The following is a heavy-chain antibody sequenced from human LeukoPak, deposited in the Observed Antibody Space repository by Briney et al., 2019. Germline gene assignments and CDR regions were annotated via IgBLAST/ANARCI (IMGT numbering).Heavy chain of an antibody. J-gene: IGHJ6*02. D-gene: IGHD5-18*01. CDR1: GGSISSYY. CDR2: INHSGST. Sequence: PSETLSLTCTVSGGSISSYYWSWIRQPPGKGLEWIGEINHSGSTNYNPSLKSRVTISVDTSKNQFSLKLGSVTAADTAVYYCASTSRYSYGRYYYGMDVWGQGTTVTVSS. CDR3: ASTSRYSYGRYYYGMDV. V-gene: IGHV4-34*01.